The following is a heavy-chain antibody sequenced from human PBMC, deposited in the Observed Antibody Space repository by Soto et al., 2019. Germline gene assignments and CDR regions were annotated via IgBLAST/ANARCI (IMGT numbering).Heavy chain of an antibody. CDR3: AKEGYDYIWGSYRGDAFDI. CDR1: GFTFSSYA. Sequence: EVQLLESGGDWVQPGGSLRLSCEASGFTFSSYAMNWAGQAPGEGLDWVSLLSGSGSSTYYADSVRGRFTISRDNSKNSLYLQMNSLRAEDTAVYYCAKEGYDYIWGSYRGDAFDIWGQGTMVTVSS. CDR2: LSGSGSST. V-gene: IGHV3-23*01. J-gene: IGHJ3*02. D-gene: IGHD3-16*02.